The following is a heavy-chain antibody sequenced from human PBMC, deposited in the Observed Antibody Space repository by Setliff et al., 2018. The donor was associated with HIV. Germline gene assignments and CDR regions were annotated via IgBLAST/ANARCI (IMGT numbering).Heavy chain of an antibody. Sequence: LRLSCAASGFTFSSYSMNWVRLAPGKGLEWVADISSDGSVINYAESVKGRFTISRDNGKNSVYLQMNSLRAEDTAIYYCARDGSRQRPSGMADWGQGTKVTVSS. CDR2: ISSDGSVI. CDR3: ARDGSRQRPSGMAD. CDR1: GFTFSSYS. V-gene: IGHV3-48*01. J-gene: IGHJ4*02. D-gene: IGHD2-15*01.